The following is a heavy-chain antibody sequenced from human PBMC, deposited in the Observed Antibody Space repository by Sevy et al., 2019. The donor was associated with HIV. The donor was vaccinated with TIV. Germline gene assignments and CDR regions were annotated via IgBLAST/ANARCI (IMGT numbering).Heavy chain of an antibody. CDR2: IYWDDDK. D-gene: IGHD2-2*03. Sequence: SGPTLVNPTQTLTLTCTFSGFSLSTSGVGVGWIRQPPGKALEWLALIYWDDDKRYSPSLKSRLTITKDTSKNQVVLTMTNMDHVDTATYYCAHRRMRESFGYCSSTSCYTFDYWGQGTLVTVSS. J-gene: IGHJ4*02. V-gene: IGHV2-5*02. CDR1: GFSLSTSGVG. CDR3: AHRRMRESFGYCSSTSCYTFDY.